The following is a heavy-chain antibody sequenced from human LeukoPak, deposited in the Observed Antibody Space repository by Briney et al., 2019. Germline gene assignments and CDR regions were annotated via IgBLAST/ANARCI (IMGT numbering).Heavy chain of an antibody. CDR3: ARDLIEQQLVGGRWLDP. V-gene: IGHV4-59*01. Sequence: SETLSLTCTVSGGSINTYFWSWIRQPPGKGLEWIGYIYYSGSTNYNPSLKSRVTISVDTSKNQFSLKLSSVTAADTAVYYCARDLIEQQLVGGRWLDPWGQGTLVTVSS. D-gene: IGHD6-13*01. CDR1: GGSINTYF. J-gene: IGHJ5*02. CDR2: IYYSGST.